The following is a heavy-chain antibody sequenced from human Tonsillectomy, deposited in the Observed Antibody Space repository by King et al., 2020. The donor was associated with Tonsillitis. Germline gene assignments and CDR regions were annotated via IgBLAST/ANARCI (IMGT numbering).Heavy chain of an antibody. CDR1: GFTFSSYG. V-gene: IGHV3-33*01. CDR2: IWYDGSNK. D-gene: IGHD4-17*01. J-gene: IGHJ4*02. CDR3: ARGYPYGDYRLDY. Sequence: VQLVESGGGVVQPGRSLRLSCAASGFTFSSYGMHWVRQAPGKGLEWVAVIWYDGSNKYYTDSVKGRFTISRDNSKNTLYLQMNSLRAEDTAVYYCARGYPYGDYRLDYWGQGTPVTVSS.